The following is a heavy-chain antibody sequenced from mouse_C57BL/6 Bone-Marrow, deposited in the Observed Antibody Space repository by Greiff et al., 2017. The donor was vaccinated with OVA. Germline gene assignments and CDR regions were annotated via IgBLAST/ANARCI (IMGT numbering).Heavy chain of an antibody. CDR1: GYTLTSYG. D-gene: IGHD4-1*01. J-gene: IGHJ1*03. CDR3: SLTRYYDV. Sequence: VQVVESGAELARPGASVKLSCKASGYTLTSYGISWVKQRTGQGLEWIGEIYPRSGNTYYNEKFKGKATLTADKSSSTAYMEIRSLTSEDSAVYYCSLTRYYDVWGTGTTVTVSS. CDR2: IYPRSGNT. V-gene: IGHV1-81*01.